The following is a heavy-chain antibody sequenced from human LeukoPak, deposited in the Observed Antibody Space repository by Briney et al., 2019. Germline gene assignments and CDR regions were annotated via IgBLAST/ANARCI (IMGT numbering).Heavy chain of an antibody. CDR2: ISSSSSYI. Sequence: GGSLRLSCAASGFTFSSYSMNWVRQAPGKGLEWVPSISSSSSYIYYADSVKGRFTISRDNAKNSLYLQMNSLRAEDTAVYYCAREVRDILTPDAFDIWGQGTMVTVSS. CDR3: AREVRDILTPDAFDI. D-gene: IGHD3-9*01. V-gene: IGHV3-21*01. CDR1: GFTFSSYS. J-gene: IGHJ3*02.